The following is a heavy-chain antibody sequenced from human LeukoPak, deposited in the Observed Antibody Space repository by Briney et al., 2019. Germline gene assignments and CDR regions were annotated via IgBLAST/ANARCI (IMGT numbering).Heavy chain of an antibody. Sequence: AAVMVCCMASGYTFTNYGIRWVRQAPGQGLEWMAWISANNGETRYAQKINDKTTQSTDTATSKAYRELRSLRSDYSSAYYCATVPPSAHQLLSSDYWGQASGLCVSS. CDR1: GYTFTNYG. D-gene: IGHD2-2*01. J-gene: IGHJ4*02. CDR2: ISANNGET. CDR3: ATVPPSAHQLLSSDY. V-gene: IGHV1-18*04.